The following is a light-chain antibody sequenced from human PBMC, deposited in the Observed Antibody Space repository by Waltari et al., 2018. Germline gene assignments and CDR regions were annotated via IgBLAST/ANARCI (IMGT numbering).Light chain of an antibody. Sequence: DIQMTQSPSSLSASVGDRVTITCRASQVISNYLAWYQQKPGKGPKLLIYAASTLQSGVPSRFSGSVSGTDFTLTISSLQPEDVATYYCQKYDSVPLTFGPGTKVDIK. J-gene: IGKJ3*01. CDR1: QVISNY. CDR3: QKYDSVPLT. CDR2: AAS. V-gene: IGKV1-27*01.